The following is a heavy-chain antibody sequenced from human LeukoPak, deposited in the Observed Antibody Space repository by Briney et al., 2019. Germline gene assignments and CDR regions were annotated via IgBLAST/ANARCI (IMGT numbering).Heavy chain of an antibody. CDR1: GGSISSYY. CDR2: IYYSGST. J-gene: IGHJ3*02. Sequence: PSETLSLTCTVSGGSISSYYWSWIRQPPGKGLEWIGYIYYSGSTNYNPSLKSRVTISVDTSKNQFSLKLSSVTAADTAVYYCGRDNAAAADLAFDIWGQGTMVAVSS. V-gene: IGHV4-59*01. D-gene: IGHD6-13*01. CDR3: GRDNAAAADLAFDI.